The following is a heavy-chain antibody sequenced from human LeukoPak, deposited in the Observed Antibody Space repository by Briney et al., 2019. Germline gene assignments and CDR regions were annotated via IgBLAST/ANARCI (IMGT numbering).Heavy chain of an antibody. CDR2: ISYDEINK. V-gene: IGHV3-30*18. J-gene: IGHJ6*02. CDR3: AKYYGGNRDYYYGMDV. CDR1: GFTFSSYG. Sequence: GRSLRLSCAASGFTFSSYGMHWVRQAPGKGLDWVAVISYDEINKYYADSVKGRFTISRDNSKNTLYLQMNSLRTEDTAVYYCAKYYGGNRDYYYGMDVWGQGTTVTVSS. D-gene: IGHD4-23*01.